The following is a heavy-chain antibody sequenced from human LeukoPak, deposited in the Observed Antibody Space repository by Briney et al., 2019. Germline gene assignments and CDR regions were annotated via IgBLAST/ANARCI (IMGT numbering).Heavy chain of an antibody. V-gene: IGHV3-30*02. CDR3: AKDMYYDILTGNTGDY. CDR2: IRYDGSNK. D-gene: IGHD3-9*01. CDR1: GFTFSSYG. Sequence: PGGSLRLSCAASGFTFSSYGMHWVRQAPGKGLEWVAFIRYDGSNKYYADSVKGRFTISRDNSKNTLYLQMNSLRAEDTAVYYCAKDMYYDILTGNTGDYWGQGTLVTVSS. J-gene: IGHJ4*02.